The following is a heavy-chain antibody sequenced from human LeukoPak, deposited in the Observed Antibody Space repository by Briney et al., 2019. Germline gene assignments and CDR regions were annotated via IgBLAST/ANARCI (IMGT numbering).Heavy chain of an antibody. CDR3: ARRMISAARNWFDP. Sequence: GGSLRLSCAASGFTFSSYNMNWVRQAPGKGLEWVSYISSGSGAIYYADSVKGRFIISRDNAKNSLYLQMNSLRAEDSAVYYCARRMISAARNWFDPWGQGTLVTVSS. CDR1: GFTFSSYN. J-gene: IGHJ5*02. D-gene: IGHD6-6*01. CDR2: ISSGSGAI. V-gene: IGHV3-48*01.